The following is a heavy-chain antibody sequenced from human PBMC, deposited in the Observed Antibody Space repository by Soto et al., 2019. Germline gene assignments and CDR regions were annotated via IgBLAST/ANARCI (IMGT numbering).Heavy chain of an antibody. CDR3: ASDAAAGLKF. D-gene: IGHD6-13*01. V-gene: IGHV3-74*01. CDR2: INSDASII. J-gene: IGHJ4*02. Sequence: EVQLVESGGGLVQPGGSLRLSCAVSGITFRNYWMHWIRQAPGKGLVWVSHINSDASIINHADSVKGRFTISRDNARNTLYLQMDSLRVDDTAIYYCASDAAAGLKFWGQGTVVTVSS. CDR1: GITFRNYW.